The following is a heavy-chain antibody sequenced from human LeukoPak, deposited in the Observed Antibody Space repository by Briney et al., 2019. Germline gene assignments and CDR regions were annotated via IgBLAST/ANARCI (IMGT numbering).Heavy chain of an antibody. CDR2: IIPILGIA. CDR1: GGTFSGYA. CDR3: GRGRDGYLGDY. V-gene: IGHV1-69*04. Sequence: GASVTVSCMASGGTFSGYAISGVRQAPGQGREGMGRIIPILGIANYAQKFQGRVTITADNSTSTAYMELSSLGSEDTAVYCCGRGRDGYLGDYWGQGTLVTVSS. J-gene: IGHJ4*02. D-gene: IGHD5-24*01.